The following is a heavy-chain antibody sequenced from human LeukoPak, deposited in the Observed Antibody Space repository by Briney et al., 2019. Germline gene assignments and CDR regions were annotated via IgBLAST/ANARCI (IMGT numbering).Heavy chain of an antibody. CDR2: IHASGTT. CDR3: ARDGADVYGRAFDY. CDR1: GGSISSYF. J-gene: IGHJ4*02. V-gene: IGHV4-4*07. D-gene: IGHD3-10*01. Sequence: SETLSLTCNVSGGSISSYFWTWIRQPAGKGLEWIGRIHASGTTNYNSSLKSRVSMSVDTSKNQFSLKLTSVTAADTAVYFCARDGADVYGRAFDYWGQGTLVSVPS.